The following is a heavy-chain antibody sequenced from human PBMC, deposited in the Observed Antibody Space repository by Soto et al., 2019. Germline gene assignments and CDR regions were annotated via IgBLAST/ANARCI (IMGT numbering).Heavy chain of an antibody. Sequence: QVQLQQGGAGLLQPSETLSLTCAVYGGSFRGYYWSRSRQPPRKGPEWIGEINQSGSTKYNPSLKSRVTISVDTSKNQFSLKLSSVTAADTAVYYCARGAVTYYYYGMDVWGQGTTVTVSS. CDR3: ARGAVTYYYYGMDV. V-gene: IGHV4-34*01. CDR2: INQSGST. D-gene: IGHD6-19*01. CDR1: GGSFRGYY. J-gene: IGHJ6*02.